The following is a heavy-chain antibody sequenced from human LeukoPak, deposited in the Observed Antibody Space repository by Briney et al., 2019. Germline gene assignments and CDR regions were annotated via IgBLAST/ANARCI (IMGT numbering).Heavy chain of an antibody. D-gene: IGHD6-13*01. CDR1: GFFFSTYQ. CDR2: IDRNSGGT. V-gene: IGHV1-2*02. J-gene: IGHJ4*02. CDR3: ATGDSWYLGLDY. Sequence: ASVRVSCKTAGFFFSTYQMHWLRQAPGHGLEWMGWIDRNSGGTNIAQKFQGRVTMTRDTSMSIVYMEVTGLTSDDTSIYFCATGDSWYLGLDYWGQGTLVTVSS.